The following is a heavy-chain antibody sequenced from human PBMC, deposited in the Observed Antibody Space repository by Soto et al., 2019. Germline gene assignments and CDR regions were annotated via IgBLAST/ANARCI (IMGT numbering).Heavy chain of an antibody. CDR1: GGSISSSSYY. V-gene: IGHV4-39*01. CDR2: IYYSGST. J-gene: IGHJ4*02. CDR3: ARHSPTNYYDSSGYPPNFDY. Sequence: PSETLSLTCTVSGGSISSSSYYWGWIRQPPGKGLEWIGSIYYSGSTYYNPSLKSRVTISVDTSKNQFSLKLSSVTAADTAVYYCARHSPTNYYDSSGYPPNFDYWGQGTLVTVSS. D-gene: IGHD3-22*01.